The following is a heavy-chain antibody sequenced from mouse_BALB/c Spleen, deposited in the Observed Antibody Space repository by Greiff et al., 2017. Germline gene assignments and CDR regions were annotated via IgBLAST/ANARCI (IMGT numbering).Heavy chain of an antibody. CDR3: TPYYYGPFAY. V-gene: IGHV6-6*02. D-gene: IGHD1-1*01. Sequence: EVKLVESGGGLVQPGGSMKLSCVASGFTFSNYWMNWVRQSPEKGLEWVAEIRLKSNNYATHYAESVKGRFTISRDDSKSSVYLQMNNLRAEDTGIYYCTPYYYGPFAYWGQGTLVTVSA. CDR1: GFTFSNYW. CDR2: IRLKSNNYAT. J-gene: IGHJ3*01.